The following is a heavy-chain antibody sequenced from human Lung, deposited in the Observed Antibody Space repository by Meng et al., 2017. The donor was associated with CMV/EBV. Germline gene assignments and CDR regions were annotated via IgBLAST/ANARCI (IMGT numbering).Heavy chain of an antibody. CDR3: ARDLRVYDNPAFEI. J-gene: IGHJ3*02. CDR2: IYYSGST. V-gene: IGHV4-59*01. D-gene: IGHD3-22*01. CDR1: GGSISSYY. Sequence: SETLSLTCTVSGGSISSYYWSWIRQPPGKGLEWIGYIYYSGSTNYNPSLKSRVTISVDTSKNQFSLKLSSVTAADTAVYYCARDLRVYDNPAFEIWGQGTMVTVSS.